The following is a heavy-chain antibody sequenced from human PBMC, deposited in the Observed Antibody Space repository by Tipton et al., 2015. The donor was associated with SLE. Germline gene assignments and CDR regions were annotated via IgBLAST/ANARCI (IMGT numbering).Heavy chain of an antibody. J-gene: IGHJ4*02. CDR1: GGSISSSSYY. Sequence: TLSLTCTVSGGSISSSSYYWSWVRQPAGKGLEWIGHVYTSGGTNYNPSPESRVTISLDTSKNQFSLKLSSVAAADTAVHYCARLDRSWGAGYFDSWGQGTVVTVTS. CDR2: VYTSGGT. CDR3: ARLDRSWGAGYFDS. V-gene: IGHV4-61*09. D-gene: IGHD1-26*01.